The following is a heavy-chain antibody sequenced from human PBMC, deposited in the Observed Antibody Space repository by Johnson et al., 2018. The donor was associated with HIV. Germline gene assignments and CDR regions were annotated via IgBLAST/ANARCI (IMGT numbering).Heavy chain of an antibody. V-gene: IGHV3-33*03. J-gene: IGHJ3*02. CDR2: IWYDGCNK. Sequence: VQLVESGGGVVQPGRSLRLSCAASGFTFSSYGMHWVRQAPGKGLEWVAVIWYDGCNKYYADYVKGRFTISRDNSKKTLYLNMNSLRAEDRAVYYCAMDLTTVGGGAFDIWGQGTMVTVSS. CDR3: AMDLTTVGGGAFDI. CDR1: GFTFSSYG. D-gene: IGHD4-23*01.